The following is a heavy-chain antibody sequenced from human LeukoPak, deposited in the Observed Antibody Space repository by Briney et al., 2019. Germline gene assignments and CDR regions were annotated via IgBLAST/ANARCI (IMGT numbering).Heavy chain of an antibody. D-gene: IGHD4-17*01. CDR1: GCTINNYY. J-gene: IGHJ4*02. V-gene: IGHV4-59*01. Sequence: SETLSLTCTVSGCTINNYYWTWIRQPPGKGLECIGDVYYTGSTYYNPSLKSRVTISVDSSKNQFSLKLNSVTAADTAVYYCARDSSTVTTRHFDYWGQGTLVTVSS. CDR3: ARDSSTVTTRHFDY. CDR2: VYYTGST.